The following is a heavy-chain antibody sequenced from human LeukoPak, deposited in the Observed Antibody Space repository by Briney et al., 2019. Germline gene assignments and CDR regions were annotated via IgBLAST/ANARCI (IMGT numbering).Heavy chain of an antibody. V-gene: IGHV4-30-4*01. D-gene: IGHD3-10*01. Sequence: SQTLSLTYTVSGGSISSGDYYWSWIRQPPGKGLEWIGYIYYSGSTYYNPSLKSRVTISVDTSKNQFSLKLSSVTAADTAVYYCARGDDYYGSVYGMDVWGKGTTVTVSS. CDR1: GGSISSGDYY. CDR2: IYYSGST. CDR3: ARGDDYYGSVYGMDV. J-gene: IGHJ6*04.